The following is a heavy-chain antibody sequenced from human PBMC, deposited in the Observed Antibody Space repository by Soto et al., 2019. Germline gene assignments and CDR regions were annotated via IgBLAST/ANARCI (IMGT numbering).Heavy chain of an antibody. D-gene: IGHD1-1*01. CDR2: ISSNGGST. CDR1: GFTFSSYA. J-gene: IGHJ4*02. Sequence: GGSLRLSCSASGFTFSSYAMHWVRQAPGKGLEYVSAISSNGGSTYYADSVKGRFTISRDNSKNTLYLQMSSLRAEDTAVYYCVKTVNDGEGTTYNAYDYWGQGTLVTVSS. CDR3: VKTVNDGEGTTYNAYDY. V-gene: IGHV3-64D*08.